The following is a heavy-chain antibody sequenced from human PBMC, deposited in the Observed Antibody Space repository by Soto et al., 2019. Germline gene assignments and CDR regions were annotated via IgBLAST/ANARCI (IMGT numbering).Heavy chain of an antibody. D-gene: IGHD2-15*01. CDR1: GGSISSYY. CDR3: ARAHGGNCFDY. J-gene: IGHJ4*02. Sequence: PDTLSLTCTVSGGSISSYYWSWIRQPPGKGREWIGYIYYSGSTNYNPSLKSRVTISVDTSKNQFSLKLSSVTAADTAVYYCARAHGGNCFDYWGQGTLVTVS. V-gene: IGHV4-59*01. CDR2: IYYSGST.